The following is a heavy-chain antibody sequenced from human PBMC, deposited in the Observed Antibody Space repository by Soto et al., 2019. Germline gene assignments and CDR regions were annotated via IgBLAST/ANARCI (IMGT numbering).Heavy chain of an antibody. V-gene: IGHV1-69*01. D-gene: IGHD5-18*01. CDR2: IIPVFDTP. CDR3: ARDQESVPGTANYYLDN. Sequence: QAQLVQSGAEVKKPGSSVKVSCKASGDSFSSYSISWVRQAPGQGLEWMGGIIPVFDTPRYSHKFQGRVTITADESTTTAYMELTSLRSDDTAVYFCARDQESVPGTANYYLDNWGQGTLVTVSS. CDR1: GDSFSSYS. J-gene: IGHJ4*02.